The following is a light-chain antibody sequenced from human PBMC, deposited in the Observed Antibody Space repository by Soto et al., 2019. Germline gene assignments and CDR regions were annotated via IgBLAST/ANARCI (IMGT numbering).Light chain of an antibody. CDR1: SPNVGSNY. CDR2: DNN. V-gene: IGLV1-51*01. CDR3: ATWDRSLSVYVL. Sequence: QSVLTQPPSVSAAPGQKVTISCYGSSPNVGSNYVSWYQQLPGTAPKLLIYDNNKRPSGIPDRFSGSKSGTSATLEITGLQTGDEADYYCATWDRSLSVYVLFGGGTQLTVL. J-gene: IGLJ2*01.